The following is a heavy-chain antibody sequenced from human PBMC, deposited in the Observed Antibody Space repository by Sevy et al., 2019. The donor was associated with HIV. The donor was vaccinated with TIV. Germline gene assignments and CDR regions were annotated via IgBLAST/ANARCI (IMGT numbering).Heavy chain of an antibody. CDR2: ISYNGNIQ. V-gene: IGHV3-30*18. J-gene: IGHJ4*02. D-gene: IGHD5-18*01. Sequence: GGSLRLSCAASGLTFSTYGMHWVRQAPGKGLEWVAVISYNGNIQYYADSVKGRFTVSRDNSKNTLYLQMNSLRAEDSAVYYCAKDIGGYNYAPGYWGQRTLVTVSS. CDR3: AKDIGGYNYAPGY. CDR1: GLTFSTYG.